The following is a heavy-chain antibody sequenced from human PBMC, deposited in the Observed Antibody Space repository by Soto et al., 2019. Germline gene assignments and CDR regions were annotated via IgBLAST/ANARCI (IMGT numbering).Heavy chain of an antibody. Sequence: QVQLQESGPGLVKPSETLSLTCIVSGGSISSYYWSWIRQPPGKGLEWIGYMYYSGSASYNPSLTSRVTMSADTSKNQLSLKLNSVTAADTAVYYCARHSSGYLWGQGTLVTVSS. CDR2: MYYSGSA. V-gene: IGHV4-59*01. D-gene: IGHD5-18*01. CDR3: ARHSSGYL. CDR1: GGSISSYY. J-gene: IGHJ4*02.